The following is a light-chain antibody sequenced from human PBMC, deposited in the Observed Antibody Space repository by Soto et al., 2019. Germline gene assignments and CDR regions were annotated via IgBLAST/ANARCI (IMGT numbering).Light chain of an antibody. CDR1: QSVSSTF. CDR2: GTS. J-gene: IGKJ2*01. CDR3: QQYGSSPPQYT. Sequence: ESVLTQSPGTLSLSPGERATLSCRASQSVSSTFLGWYQQKPGQAPRLLIYGTSNRATGIPDRFSGSRSGTDFTLTISILEPEDFAVYYCQQYGSSPPQYTFGQGTKLEIK. V-gene: IGKV3-20*01.